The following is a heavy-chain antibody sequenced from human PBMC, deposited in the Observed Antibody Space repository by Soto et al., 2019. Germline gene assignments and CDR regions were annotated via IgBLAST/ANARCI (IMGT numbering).Heavy chain of an antibody. CDR2: IVVGSGNT. CDR1: GFTFTSSA. J-gene: IGHJ4*02. V-gene: IGHV1-58*01. CDR3: AKGYYDILTGSNY. Sequence: GASVKVSCKASGFTFTSSAVQWVRQARGQRLEWLGWIVVGSGNTNYAQKFQERVTITRDMSTSTVYMELSSLRSEDTAVYYCAKGYYDILTGSNYWGQGTQVTVSS. D-gene: IGHD3-9*01.